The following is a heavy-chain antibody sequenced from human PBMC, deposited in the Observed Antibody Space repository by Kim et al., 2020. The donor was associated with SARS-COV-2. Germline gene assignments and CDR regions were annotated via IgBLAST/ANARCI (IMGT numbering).Heavy chain of an antibody. Sequence: GGSLRLSCAASGFTFSSYGMHWVRQAPGKGLEWVAVISYDGSNKYYADSVKGRFTISRDNSKNTLYLQMNSLRAEDTAVYYCASPYDSSGYTESYYYGM. J-gene: IGHJ6*01. CDR2: ISYDGSNK. CDR3: ASPYDSSGYTESYYYGM. D-gene: IGHD3-22*01. CDR1: GFTFSSYG. V-gene: IGHV3-33*05.